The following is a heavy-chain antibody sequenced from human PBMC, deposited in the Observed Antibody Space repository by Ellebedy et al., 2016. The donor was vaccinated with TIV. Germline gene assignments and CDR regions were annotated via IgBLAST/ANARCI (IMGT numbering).Heavy chain of an antibody. CDR1: GFSLSTSGMC. Sequence: SGPTLVKPTQTLTLTCTFSGFSLSTSGMCVSWIRQPPGKALEWLARIDWDDDKYYSTSLKTRLTISKDTSKNQVVLKMTNMDPVDTATYYCARRGTWLNTESLMYYYHGMDVWGQGATVTVSS. J-gene: IGHJ6*01. CDR3: ARRGTWLNTESLMYYYHGMDV. CDR2: IDWDDDK. D-gene: IGHD5-24*01. V-gene: IGHV2-70*12.